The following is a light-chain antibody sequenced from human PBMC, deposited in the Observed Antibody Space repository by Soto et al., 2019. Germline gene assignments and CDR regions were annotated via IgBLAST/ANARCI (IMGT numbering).Light chain of an antibody. J-gene: IGKJ1*01. CDR3: QQYNNWPRT. V-gene: IGKV3-15*01. CDR1: QSVRSN. Sequence: EIVMTQSPATLSVSPGERSTLSCRASQSVRSNLAWYQQKPGQAPRLLIYGASTRSTGIPARFIGSGSGTEFTLTISSLQSEDFAVYYCQQYNNWPRTFGQGTKVEIK. CDR2: GAS.